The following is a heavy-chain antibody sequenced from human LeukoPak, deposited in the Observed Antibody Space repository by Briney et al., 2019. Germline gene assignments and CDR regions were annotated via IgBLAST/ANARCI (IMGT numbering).Heavy chain of an antibody. J-gene: IGHJ4*02. CDR3: ARKSIVTAGRKPYDY. CDR1: GGSFNGYY. D-gene: IGHD6-13*01. CDR2: IDHSGRT. V-gene: IGHV4-34*01. Sequence: PSETLSLTCAVYGGSFNGYYWSWICQSPGKGLEWIGEIDHSGRTNSNPSLKSRVIISVDMSKNQFSLRLTSVTAADTAIYYCARKSIVTAGRKPYDYWDQGTLVTVSS.